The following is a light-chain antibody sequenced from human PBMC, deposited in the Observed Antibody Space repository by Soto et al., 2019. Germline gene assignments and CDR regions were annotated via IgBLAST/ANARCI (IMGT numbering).Light chain of an antibody. CDR3: RSYAGSNPGV. Sequence: QSALTQPPSASGSPGQSVTISCTGTSSDVGGYNYVSWYQQHPGKAPKLMIYEVSKRPSGVPDRFSGSKSGNTASLTVSGLQAEDEADYYCRSYAGSNPGVFGTGTKLTVL. CDR2: EVS. CDR1: SSDVGGYNY. V-gene: IGLV2-8*01. J-gene: IGLJ1*01.